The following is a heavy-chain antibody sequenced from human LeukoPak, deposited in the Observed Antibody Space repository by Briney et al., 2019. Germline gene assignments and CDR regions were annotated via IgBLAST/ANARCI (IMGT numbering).Heavy chain of an antibody. CDR2: MEHSGST. Sequence: SETLSLTRAVYGGSFSGYYWSWIRQPPGKGLEWIGEMEHSGSTNYNPSLKSRVTMSVDTSKNRFSLKMNSLTAADTAVYYCARRRAGQNWFDPWGQGTLVTVSS. V-gene: IGHV4-34*01. D-gene: IGHD1-14*01. CDR1: GGSFSGYY. CDR3: ARRRAGQNWFDP. J-gene: IGHJ5*02.